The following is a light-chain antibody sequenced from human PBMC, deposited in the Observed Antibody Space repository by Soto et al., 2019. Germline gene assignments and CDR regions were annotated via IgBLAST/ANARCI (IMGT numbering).Light chain of an antibody. CDR3: SSYTGSAALVI. J-gene: IGLJ2*01. CDR2: DVS. Sequence: QSVLTQPASASGSPGQSITISCTGTSIDVGGYNYVSWYQQHPGQAPKLMIYDVSHRPSGISYRFSGSKSGNTASLTISGLQAEDEADYYCSSYTGSAALVIFGGGTKVTVL. CDR1: SIDVGGYNY. V-gene: IGLV2-14*03.